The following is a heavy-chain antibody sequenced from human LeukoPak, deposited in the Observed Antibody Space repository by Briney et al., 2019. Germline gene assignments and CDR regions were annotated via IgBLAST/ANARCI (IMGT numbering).Heavy chain of an antibody. CDR1: GGTFSSYA. J-gene: IGHJ6*02. CDR3: ARGFVTMVRGVIYYYYGMDV. V-gene: IGHV1-69*01. CDR2: IIPIFGTA. Sequence: AVNVSCKASGGTFSSYAISWVRQAPGQGLEWMGGIIPIFGTANYAQKFQGRVTITADESTSTAYMELSSLRSEDTAVYYCARGFVTMVRGVIYYYYGMDVWGQGTTVTVSS. D-gene: IGHD3-10*01.